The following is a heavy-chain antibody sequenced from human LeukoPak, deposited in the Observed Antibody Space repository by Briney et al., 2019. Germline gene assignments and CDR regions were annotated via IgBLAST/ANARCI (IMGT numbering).Heavy chain of an antibody. CDR2: IYSGGST. Sequence: SETLSLTCTVSGDSLTNSPYYWSWIRQPAGKGLEWIGRIYSGGSTNYNPSLMSRVTMSMDTSKSQFSLKLTSVTAADAAVYYCATSLYWGQGALVTVSS. CDR1: GDSLTNSPYY. V-gene: IGHV4-61*02. CDR3: ATSLY. J-gene: IGHJ4*02.